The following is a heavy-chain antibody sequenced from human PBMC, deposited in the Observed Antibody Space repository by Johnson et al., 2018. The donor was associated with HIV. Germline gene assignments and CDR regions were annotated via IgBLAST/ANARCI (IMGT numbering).Heavy chain of an antibody. CDR1: GFTFSSYD. CDR3: AKESMSRIVVVVAAAPPTAFDI. J-gene: IGHJ3*02. V-gene: IGHV3-13*01. Sequence: VQLVESGGGVVQPGGSLRLSCAASGFTFSSYDMHWVRQATGKGLEWVSAIGTAGNTYYPDSVKGRFTISRDNSKKTLYLQMNSLRAEDTAVYYCAKESMSRIVVVVAAAPPTAFDIWGQGTMVTVSS. D-gene: IGHD2-15*01. CDR2: IGTAGNT.